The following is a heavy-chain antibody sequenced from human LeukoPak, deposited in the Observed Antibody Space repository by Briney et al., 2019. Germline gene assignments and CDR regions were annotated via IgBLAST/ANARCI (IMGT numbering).Heavy chain of an antibody. CDR3: ARDPRPSYDSSGYYYPGDY. J-gene: IGHJ4*02. CDR2: INPSGGRI. Sequence: SVKVSCKASGYTFTSYYMHWVRQAPGQGLEWMAIINPSGGRISYAQKFQGRVTMTRDTSTSTVYMELSSLRSEDTAVYYCARDPRPSYDSSGYYYPGDYWGQGTLVTVSS. CDR1: GYTFTSYY. D-gene: IGHD3-22*01. V-gene: IGHV1-46*01.